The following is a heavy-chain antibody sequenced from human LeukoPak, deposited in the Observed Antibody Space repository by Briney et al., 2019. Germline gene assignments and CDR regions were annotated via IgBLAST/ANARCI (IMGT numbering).Heavy chain of an antibody. J-gene: IGHJ4*02. Sequence: PGGSLRLSCAASGFTFSSYSMNWVRQAPGKGLEWVSSISSSSSYIYYADSVKGRFTISRDSAKNSLYLQMNSLRAEDTAVYYCARDGDRYSYGQVVYWGQGTLVTVSS. V-gene: IGHV3-21*01. CDR3: ARDGDRYSYGQVVY. CDR2: ISSSSSYI. D-gene: IGHD5-18*01. CDR1: GFTFSSYS.